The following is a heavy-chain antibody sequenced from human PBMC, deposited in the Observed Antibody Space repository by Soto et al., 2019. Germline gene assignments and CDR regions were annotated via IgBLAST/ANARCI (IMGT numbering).Heavy chain of an antibody. CDR3: ARGGGVGVAGSAAFDM. CDR1: GYPVPAYY. V-gene: IGHV1-2*02. CDR2: INPATGAA. Sequence: QLHLVQSGAVVTKPGASVTVSCSASGYPVPAYYMHWVRQAPGRGLEWMGGINPATGAAKYTQTCQGRVTMTRDTSTSTVFMELSGLTSEDTAVFYCARGGGVGVAGSAAFDMWGQGTLVTVSS. J-gene: IGHJ3*02. D-gene: IGHD3-3*01.